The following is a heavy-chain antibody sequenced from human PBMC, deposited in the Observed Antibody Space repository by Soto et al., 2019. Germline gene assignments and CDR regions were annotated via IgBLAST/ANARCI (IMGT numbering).Heavy chain of an antibody. V-gene: IGHV3-21*01. CDR3: ARDLALAGNY. CDR2: ISSTSSYT. D-gene: IGHD6-19*01. CDR1: GFTFSSYA. J-gene: IGHJ4*02. Sequence: GGSLRLSCAASGFTFSSYAMNWVRQTQGKGLEWVSSISSTSSYTHYSDSVKGRFTISRDNANNSLFLQMNSLRAEDTATYYCARDLALAGNYWGQGALVTVSS.